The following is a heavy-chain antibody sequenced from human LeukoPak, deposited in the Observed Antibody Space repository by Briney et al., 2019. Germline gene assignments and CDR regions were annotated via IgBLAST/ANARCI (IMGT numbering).Heavy chain of an antibody. V-gene: IGHV1-2*02. D-gene: IGHD3-10*01. CDR2: INPNSGGT. CDR3: ARDYYGSGSSCYMDV. CDR1: GYTFTGYY. J-gene: IGHJ6*03. Sequence: GASVKVSCKASGYTFTGYYMHWVRQAPGQGLEWMGWINPNSGGTNYAQKFQGRVTMTRDTSISTAYMELSRLRSDDTAVYYCARDYYGSGSSCYMDVWGKGTTVTISS.